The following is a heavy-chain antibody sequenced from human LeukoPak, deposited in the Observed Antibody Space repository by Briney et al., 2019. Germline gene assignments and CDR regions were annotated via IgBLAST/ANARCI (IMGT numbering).Heavy chain of an antibody. Sequence: QPGGSLRLSCAASGFTFSSYEMNWVRQAPGKGLEWVSAISGSGGSTYYADSVKGRFTISRDNSKNTLYLQMNSLRAEDTAVYYCAKFPWFGELFSPQDVWGKGTTVTVSS. V-gene: IGHV3-23*01. J-gene: IGHJ6*04. CDR2: ISGSGGST. CDR1: GFTFSSYE. D-gene: IGHD3-10*01. CDR3: AKFPWFGELFSPQDV.